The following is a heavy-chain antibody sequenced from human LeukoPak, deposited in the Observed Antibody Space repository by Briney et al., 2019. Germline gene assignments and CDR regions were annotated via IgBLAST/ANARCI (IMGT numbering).Heavy chain of an antibody. J-gene: IGHJ4*02. CDR3: ARDKQHSYGRYFDH. V-gene: IGHV4-59*01. Sequence: PSETLSLTCTVSAGSISTYHWNWIRKSPEKGLEWIGYMQSTGNSNYNPSFKSRVTISVVMSRNQIVLYLSSVTAADTAVYFCARDKQHSYGRYFDHWGQGILVTVSS. D-gene: IGHD5-18*01. CDR1: AGSISTYH. CDR2: MQSTGNS.